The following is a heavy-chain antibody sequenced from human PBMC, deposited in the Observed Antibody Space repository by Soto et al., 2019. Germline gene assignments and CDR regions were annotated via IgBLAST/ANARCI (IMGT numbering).Heavy chain of an antibody. Sequence: EVQVVESGGGLVTPGGSLRLSCAASGFTFSSYTMNWVRQAPGKGLEWVSSISSSSTYIYYAVSVKGRFTISRDNAKNSLYLKMNSLGAEDAAVFFCARSPPSSPGYTSGSYFHYGGKEPLVPFPS. CDR2: ISSSSTYI. J-gene: IGHJ4*02. CDR1: GFTFSSYT. CDR3: ARSPPSSPGYTSGSYFHY. V-gene: IGHV3-21*01. D-gene: IGHD6-25*01.